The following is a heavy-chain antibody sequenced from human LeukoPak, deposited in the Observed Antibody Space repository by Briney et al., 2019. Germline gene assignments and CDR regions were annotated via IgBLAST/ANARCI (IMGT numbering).Heavy chain of an antibody. CDR2: LQQVGSEK. J-gene: IGHJ6*02. Sequence: GGSLRLSCAASGFTFSNFWMSWVRQAPGKGLEWVANLQQVGSEKDSVDSVKGRFTISRDNAKNSLYLQMNSLRAEDTAVHYCAGAGNAFAIYHYYYYGMDVWGQGTTVTVSS. D-gene: IGHD3-16*01. CDR1: GFTFSNFW. CDR3: AGAGNAFAIYHYYYYGMDV. V-gene: IGHV3-7*01.